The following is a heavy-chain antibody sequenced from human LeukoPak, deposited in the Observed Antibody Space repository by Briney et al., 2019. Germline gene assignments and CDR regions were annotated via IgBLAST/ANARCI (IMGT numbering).Heavy chain of an antibody. Sequence: EASVKVSCKASGGTFSSYAICWVRQAPGQGLEWMGGIIPIFGTANYAQKFQGRVTITTDESTSTAYMELSSLRSEDAAVYYCASQGYSGYDYSVGYYYYYMDVWGKGTTVTVSS. CDR1: GGTFSSYA. V-gene: IGHV1-69*05. CDR2: IIPIFGTA. J-gene: IGHJ6*03. CDR3: ASQGYSGYDYSVGYYYYYMDV. D-gene: IGHD5-12*01.